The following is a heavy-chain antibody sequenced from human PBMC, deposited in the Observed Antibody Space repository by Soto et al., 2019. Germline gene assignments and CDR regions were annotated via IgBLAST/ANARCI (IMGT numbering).Heavy chain of an antibody. V-gene: IGHV3-33*01. J-gene: IGHJ4*02. D-gene: IGHD4-17*01. CDR3: ARASPTVTTYFDY. Sequence: VGSLRLSCAASGFTFSSYGMHWVRQAPGKGLEWVAVIWYDGSNKYYADSVKGRFTISRDNSKNTLYLQMNSLRAEDTAVYYCARASPTVTTYFDYWGQGTLVTVSS. CDR2: IWYDGSNK. CDR1: GFTFSSYG.